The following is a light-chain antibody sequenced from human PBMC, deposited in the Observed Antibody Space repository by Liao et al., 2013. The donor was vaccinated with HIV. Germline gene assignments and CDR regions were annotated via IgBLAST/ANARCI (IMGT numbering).Light chain of an antibody. CDR1: KLGDKY. V-gene: IGLV3-1*01. CDR2: QDS. J-gene: IGLJ1*01. Sequence: SYELTQPPSVSVSPGQTASITCSGDKLGDKYACWYQQKPGQSPVLVIYQDSKRPSGIPERFSGSNSGNTATLTISRVGAGDEADYYCQVWDSSSDQYVFGTGSRVTVL. CDR3: QVWDSSSDQYV.